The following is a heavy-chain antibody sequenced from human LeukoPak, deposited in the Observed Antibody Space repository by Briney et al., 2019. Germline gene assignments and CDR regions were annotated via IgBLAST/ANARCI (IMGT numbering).Heavy chain of an antibody. CDR3: AVGRRTDFDY. CDR2: INPNSGGT. J-gene: IGHJ4*02. CDR1: GYTFTDYY. V-gene: IGHV1-2*02. D-gene: IGHD1-26*01. Sequence: GASVKVPCKASGYTFTDYYIHWVRQAPGQGLEWMGWINPNSGGTNYAQNFQGRVTMTRDTYITTAYMDLSRLRLDDTAVHYCAVGRRTDFDYWGQGTLVTVSS.